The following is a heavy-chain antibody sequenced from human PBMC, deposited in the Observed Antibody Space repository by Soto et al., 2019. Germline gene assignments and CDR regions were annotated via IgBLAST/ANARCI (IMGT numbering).Heavy chain of an antibody. CDR3: ARDSERVQVPSTGWFDP. CDR2: INGGNGVT. CDR1: GYTFTSSG. V-gene: IGHV1-3*01. D-gene: IGHD1-1*01. J-gene: IGHJ5*02. Sequence: VASVKVSCKAFGYTFTSSGIHWVRQAPGQRLEWMGWINGGNGVTKYSQKFQGRVTITRDTSARTAYMELSSLRSEDTSIYYCARDSERVQVPSTGWFDPWGQGTVVTVSS.